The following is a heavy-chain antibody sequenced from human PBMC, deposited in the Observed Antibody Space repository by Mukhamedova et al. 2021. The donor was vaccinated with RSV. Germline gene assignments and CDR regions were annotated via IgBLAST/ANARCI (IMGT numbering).Heavy chain of an antibody. D-gene: IGHD3-22*01. J-gene: IGHJ6*02. CDR2: ISAYNGNT. V-gene: IGHV1-18*01. CDR3: ARRGYYGGYYYGMDV. Sequence: SWVRQAPGQGLEWMGWISAYNGNTNYAQKLQGRVTMTTDTSTSTAYMELRSLRSDDTAVYYCARRGYYGGYYYGMDVWGQGTTVPV.